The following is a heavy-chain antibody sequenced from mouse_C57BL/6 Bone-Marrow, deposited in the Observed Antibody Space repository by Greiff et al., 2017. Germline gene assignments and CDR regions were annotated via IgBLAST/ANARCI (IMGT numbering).Heavy chain of an antibody. D-gene: IGHD3-2*02. V-gene: IGHV1-81*01. J-gene: IGHJ2*01. CDR3: AKTAQVPLDY. CDR1: GYTFTSYG. Sequence: VQLQQSGAELARPGASVKLSCKASGYTFTSYGISWVKQRPGQGLEWIGEIYPRSGNTYYNEKFKGKATLTADKSSSTAYMEFRSLTSEDSAVYFCAKTAQVPLDYWGQGTTLTVSS. CDR2: IYPRSGNT.